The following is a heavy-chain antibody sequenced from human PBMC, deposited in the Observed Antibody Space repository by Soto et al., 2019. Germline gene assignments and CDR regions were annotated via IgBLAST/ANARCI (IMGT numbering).Heavy chain of an antibody. D-gene: IGHD1-26*01. Sequence: ASVKVSCKASGYTFTSYGISWVRQAPGQGLEWMGWINANNGNTNYAQKFQGRVTITRDTSASTAYMELSSLRSEDTAVYYCARVAGSPDYWGEG. CDR1: GYTFTSYG. CDR2: INANNGNT. V-gene: IGHV1-18*01. J-gene: IGHJ4*02. CDR3: ARVAGSPDY.